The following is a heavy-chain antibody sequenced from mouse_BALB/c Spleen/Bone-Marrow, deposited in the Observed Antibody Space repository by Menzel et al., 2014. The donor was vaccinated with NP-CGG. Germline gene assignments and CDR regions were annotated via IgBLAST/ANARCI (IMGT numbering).Heavy chain of an antibody. CDR1: GFNIKDTY. CDR2: IDPANDNT. V-gene: IGHV14-3*02. D-gene: IGHD2-3*01. CDR3: ARADGYYDWFAY. J-gene: IGHJ3*01. Sequence: VHVKQSGAEFVKPGASVKLSCTASGFNIKDTYMHWVKRRPEQGLEWIGRIDPANDNTKYDPKFQGKATITADTSSNTAYLQLSSLTSEDTAVYYCARADGYYDWFAYWGQGTLVTVSA.